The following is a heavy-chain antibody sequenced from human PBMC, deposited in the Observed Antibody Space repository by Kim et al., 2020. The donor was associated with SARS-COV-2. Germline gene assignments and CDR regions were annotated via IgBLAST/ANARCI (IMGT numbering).Heavy chain of an antibody. Sequence: RRPPGKGLGWIGTISMGGRNDSSPSLMSRVTISVDTSMNQISLGLFSVSAADTAIYYCARRLTLDAFDVWGQGTVVTVSA. V-gene: IGHV4-39*01. CDR2: ISMGGRN. J-gene: IGHJ3*01. D-gene: IGHD2-21*02. CDR3: ARRLTLDAFDV.